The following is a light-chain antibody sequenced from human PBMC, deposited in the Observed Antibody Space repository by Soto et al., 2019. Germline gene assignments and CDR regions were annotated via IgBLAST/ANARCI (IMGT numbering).Light chain of an antibody. CDR2: GAS. CDR1: HSVSSN. V-gene: IGKV3-15*01. Sequence: EIVLTQSPGTLSLSPGERATLSCRASHSVSSNLAWYQQKPGQAPRLLIYGASTRATGIPARFSGSGSGTEFTLTISSLQSEDFAVYYCQQYNNWPLTFGGGTKVEIK. J-gene: IGKJ4*01. CDR3: QQYNNWPLT.